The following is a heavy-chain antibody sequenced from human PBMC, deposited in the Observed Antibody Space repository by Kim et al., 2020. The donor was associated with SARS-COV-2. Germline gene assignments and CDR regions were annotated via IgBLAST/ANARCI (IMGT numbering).Heavy chain of an antibody. D-gene: IGHD1-26*01. J-gene: IGHJ4*02. V-gene: IGHV3-23*01. Sequence: GGSLRLSCAASGFTFSSYAMSWVRQAPGKGLEWVSAISGSGGSTYYADSVKGRFTISRDNSKNTLYLQMNSLRAEDTAVYYCAKDRSGSFPDKYYFDYWGQGTLVTVSS. CDR3: AKDRSGSFPDKYYFDY. CDR1: GFTFSSYA. CDR2: ISGSGGST.